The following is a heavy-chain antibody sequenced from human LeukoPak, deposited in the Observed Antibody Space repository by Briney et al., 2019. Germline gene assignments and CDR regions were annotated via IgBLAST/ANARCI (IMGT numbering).Heavy chain of an antibody. Sequence: GGSLRLSCAASGFTVSSNYMSWVRQAPGKGLEWVSIIYSSGSTYYADSVKGRFTISRDNSKNSLYLQMNSLRAEDTAVYYCARDSSGYSGYWGQGTLVTVSS. CDR3: ARDSSGYSGY. D-gene: IGHD3-22*01. V-gene: IGHV3-66*01. J-gene: IGHJ4*02. CDR1: GFTVSSNY. CDR2: IYSSGST.